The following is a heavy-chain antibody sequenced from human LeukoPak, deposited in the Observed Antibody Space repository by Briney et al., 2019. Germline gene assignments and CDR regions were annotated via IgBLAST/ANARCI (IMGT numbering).Heavy chain of an antibody. D-gene: IGHD4-17*01. CDR3: ASSRSDYGDYVFDY. V-gene: IGHV3-7*01. CDR1: GFMFSSYW. J-gene: IGHJ4*02. Sequence: GGSLRLSCAASGFMFSSYWMSWVRQAPGKGLEWVANIKQDASEEYYVDSVKGRFTILRDNSKNTLYLQMNSLRAEDTSVYYCASSRSDYGDYVFDYWGQGTLVTVSS. CDR2: IKQDASEE.